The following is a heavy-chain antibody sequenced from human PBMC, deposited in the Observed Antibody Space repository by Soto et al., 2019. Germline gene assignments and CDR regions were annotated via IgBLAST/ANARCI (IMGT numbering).Heavy chain of an antibody. Sequence: LRLSCAASGFSFSDYYMSWIRQAPGKGLEWVSYISDTSSHTDYVDSVRGRFTISRDNAKKSVYLQINSLKTEDTAVYYCTTLTMILVHPDYWGPGTLVTVSS. CDR1: GFSFSDYY. J-gene: IGHJ4*02. CDR3: TTLTMILVHPDY. D-gene: IGHD3-22*01. V-gene: IGHV3-11*03. CDR2: ISDTSSHT.